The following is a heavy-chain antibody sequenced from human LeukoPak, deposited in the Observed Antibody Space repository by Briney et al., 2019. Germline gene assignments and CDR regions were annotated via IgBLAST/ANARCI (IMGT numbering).Heavy chain of an antibody. V-gene: IGHV6-1*01. CDR1: GDSVSSNNGA. CDR2: TYYRSKWYN. Sequence: SQTLSVTCAISGDSVSSNNGAWNWIRQSPSRGLEWLGRTYYRSKWYNDFAPSMQGRITINPDTSKNQFSLQLYSVTPEDTAVYYCARDIGTSGWHTFDYWGQGTLVTVSS. CDR3: ARDIGTSGWHTFDY. J-gene: IGHJ4*02. D-gene: IGHD6-19*01.